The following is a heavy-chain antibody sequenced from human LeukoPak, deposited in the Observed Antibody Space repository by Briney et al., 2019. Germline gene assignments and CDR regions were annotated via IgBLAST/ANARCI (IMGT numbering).Heavy chain of an antibody. V-gene: IGHV3-7*01. CDR1: GFTSSTYW. J-gene: IGHJ4*02. CDR2: IKVDGSEK. Sequence: GGSLRLSCAASGFTSSTYWMSWVRQTPEKGLEWVANIKVDGSEKYYVDSVKGRFTISRDNAKNSLYLQMNSLRAEDTAVYYCARRRGDSSSWSYFDYWGQGTLVTVSS. D-gene: IGHD6-13*01. CDR3: ARRRGDSSSWSYFDY.